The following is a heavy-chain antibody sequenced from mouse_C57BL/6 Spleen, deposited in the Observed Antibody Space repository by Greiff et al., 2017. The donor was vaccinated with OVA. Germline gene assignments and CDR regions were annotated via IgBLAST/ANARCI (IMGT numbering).Heavy chain of an antibody. CDR1: GYTFTSYW. D-gene: IGHD1-1*01. J-gene: IGHJ2*01. CDR2: INPSSGYT. CDR3: ARSVTTVVATEGY. Sequence: QVQLKESGAELAKPGASVKLSCKASGYTFTSYWMHWVKQRPGQGLEWIGYINPSSGYTKYNQKFKDKATLTADKSSSTAYMQLSSLTYEDSAVYYCARSVTTVVATEGYWGQGTTLTVSS. V-gene: IGHV1-7*01.